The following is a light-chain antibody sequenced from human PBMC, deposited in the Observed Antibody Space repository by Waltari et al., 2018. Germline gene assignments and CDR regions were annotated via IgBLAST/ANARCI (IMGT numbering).Light chain of an antibody. CDR3: QQYNTWPPIT. Sequence: EIVMTQSPATLSVSPGERATLSCRASQSVSSNLAWYQQKPGQTPRLLIYEASTRPTGIPARFSGRGSGTEFTLSISNLQSEDFAVYYCQQYNTWPPITFGQGTRLEIK. V-gene: IGKV3-15*01. CDR1: QSVSSN. CDR2: EAS. J-gene: IGKJ5*01.